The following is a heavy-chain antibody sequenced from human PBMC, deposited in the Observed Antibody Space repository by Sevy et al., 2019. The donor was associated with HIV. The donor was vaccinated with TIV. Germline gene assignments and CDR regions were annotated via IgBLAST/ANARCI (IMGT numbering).Heavy chain of an antibody. J-gene: IGHJ4*02. CDR1: GGTFSSYA. CDR3: ARGPRYYYDSSGYYLRY. Sequence: ASVKVSCKASGGTFSSYAISWVRQAPGQGLEWMGGIIPIFGTANYAQKFQGRVTITADESTGTAYMELSSLRSEETAVYYCARGPRYYYDSSGYYLRYWGQGTLVTVSS. CDR2: IIPIFGTA. V-gene: IGHV1-69*13. D-gene: IGHD3-22*01.